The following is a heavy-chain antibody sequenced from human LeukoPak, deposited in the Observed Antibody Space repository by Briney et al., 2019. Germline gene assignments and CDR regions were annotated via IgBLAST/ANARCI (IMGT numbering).Heavy chain of an antibody. J-gene: IGHJ4*02. CDR3: ARVEAATTNPRFGY. CDR2: IHYSGSA. CDR1: DGSINSDGYY. D-gene: IGHD5-24*01. V-gene: IGHV4-31*03. Sequence: SETLSLTCTVSDGSINSDGYYWSWVRQLPGKGLDWVGYIHYSGSAYYNPSLRSRVTISVDTSKNQFSLKVTSVTVADTVVYYCARVEAATTNPRFGYWGQGTLVTVSS.